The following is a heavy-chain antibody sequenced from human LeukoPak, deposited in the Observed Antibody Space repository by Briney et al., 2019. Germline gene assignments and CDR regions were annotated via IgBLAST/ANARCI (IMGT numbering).Heavy chain of an antibody. Sequence: GGSLRLSCAASGNYWMHWVRQAPGKGLEYVSAISSNGGSTYYADSVKGRFTISRDNSKNTLYLQMSSLRAEDTAVYYCVKLSGWYTQLPLDYWGQGTLVTVSS. CDR2: ISSNGGST. CDR1: GNYW. D-gene: IGHD6-19*01. V-gene: IGHV3-64D*06. J-gene: IGHJ4*02. CDR3: VKLSGWYTQLPLDY.